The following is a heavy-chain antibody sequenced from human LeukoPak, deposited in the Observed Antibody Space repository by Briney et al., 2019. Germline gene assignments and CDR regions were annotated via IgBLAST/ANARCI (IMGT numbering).Heavy chain of an antibody. J-gene: IGHJ4*02. CDR2: INPNSGGT. Sequence: GASVKVSCKASGYTFTGYYMHWVRQAPGQGLEWMGRINPNSGGTNYAQKFQGRVTMTRDTSISTAHMELSRLRSDDTAVYYCARELEQWLVDRSFDYWGQGTLVTVSS. D-gene: IGHD6-19*01. V-gene: IGHV1-2*06. CDR3: ARELEQWLVDRSFDY. CDR1: GYTFTGYY.